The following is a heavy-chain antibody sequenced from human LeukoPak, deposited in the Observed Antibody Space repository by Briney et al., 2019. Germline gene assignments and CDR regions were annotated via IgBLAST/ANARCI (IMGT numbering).Heavy chain of an antibody. CDR1: GGTFSSYA. V-gene: IGHV1-69*04. J-gene: IGHJ4*02. Sequence: ASVKVSCKASGGTFSSYAISWVRQAPGQGLEWMGRIIPILGIANYAQKFQGRVTMTRDTSTSTVYMELSSLRSEDTAVYYCARVMGDYCSSTSCSGVDYWGQGTLVTVSS. CDR2: IIPILGIA. D-gene: IGHD2-2*01. CDR3: ARVMGDYCSSTSCSGVDY.